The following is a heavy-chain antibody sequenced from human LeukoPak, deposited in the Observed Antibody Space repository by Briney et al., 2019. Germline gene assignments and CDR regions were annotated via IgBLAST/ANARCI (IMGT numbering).Heavy chain of an antibody. CDR1: GGSISSFS. D-gene: IGHD3-10*01. CDR2: IYTRGNA. Sequence: PSETLSLACSVSGGSISSFSWNWIRQPAGKGLEWIGRISTRGSDGRIYTRGNANCNPSLKSRVIISLDKSNNQFSLSLTSVTAADTAMYYCARDLTGLGYYFDHWGQGALVAVSS. CDR3: ARDLTGLGYYFDH. V-gene: IGHV4-4*07. J-gene: IGHJ4*02.